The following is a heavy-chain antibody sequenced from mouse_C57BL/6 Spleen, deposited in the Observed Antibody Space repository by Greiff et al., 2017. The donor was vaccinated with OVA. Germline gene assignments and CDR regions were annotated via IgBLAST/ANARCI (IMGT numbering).Heavy chain of an antibody. D-gene: IGHD2-5*01. J-gene: IGHJ4*01. CDR2: FDPETGGT. Sequence: QVQLQQSGAELVRPGASVTLSCKASGYTFTDYEMHWVTQTPVHGLEWIGAFDPETGGTAYNQKFKGKAILTADKSSSTAYMELRSLTSEDSAVYYCTRRAYYSNYRAMDYWGQGTSVTVSS. CDR1: GYTFTDYE. CDR3: TRRAYYSNYRAMDY. V-gene: IGHV1-15*01.